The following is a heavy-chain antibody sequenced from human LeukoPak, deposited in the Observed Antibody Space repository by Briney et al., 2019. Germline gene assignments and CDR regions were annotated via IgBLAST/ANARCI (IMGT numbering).Heavy chain of an antibody. CDR3: ATRYDSSRYTTNWFDP. D-gene: IGHD3-22*01. Sequence: GASVKVSCKVSGYTLTELSMHWVRLAPAKGLEWMGGFDREAAETIYAQKFQGRVTMTEDTSTDTAYMEVSSLRSEDTAVYYCATRYDSSRYTTNWFDPWGQGTLVTVSP. V-gene: IGHV1-24*01. CDR2: FDREAAET. J-gene: IGHJ5*02. CDR1: GYTLTELS.